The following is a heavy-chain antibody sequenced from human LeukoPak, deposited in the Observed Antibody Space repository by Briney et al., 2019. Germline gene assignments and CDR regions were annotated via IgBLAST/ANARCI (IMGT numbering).Heavy chain of an antibody. Sequence: GSLRLSCAASGFTFSDYYMSWIRQAPGKGLEWVSYISSSSSYTNYADSVKGRFTISGDNAKNSLYLQMNSLRAEDTAVYYCARTSSGWYSAFDIWGQGTMVTVSS. V-gene: IGHV3-11*03. CDR2: ISSSSSYT. CDR3: ARTSSGWYSAFDI. D-gene: IGHD6-19*01. CDR1: GFTFSDYY. J-gene: IGHJ3*02.